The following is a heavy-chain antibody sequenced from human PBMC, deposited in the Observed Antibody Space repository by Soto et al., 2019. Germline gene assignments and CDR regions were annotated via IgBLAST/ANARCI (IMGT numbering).Heavy chain of an antibody. CDR1: GYIFSDFA. J-gene: IGHJ5*02. CDR3: EHLQPWAYDTSS. Sequence: PGGSLRHYCAASGYIFSDFAMSWVRQAPGRGLEWVSDLNSGGSTYYVDSVKGRFTVSRDNSKNTLYLQMNSLRPEDTAVYYCEHLQPWAYDTSSWGQG. CDR2: LNSGGST. V-gene: IGHV3-23*01. D-gene: IGHD3-3*01.